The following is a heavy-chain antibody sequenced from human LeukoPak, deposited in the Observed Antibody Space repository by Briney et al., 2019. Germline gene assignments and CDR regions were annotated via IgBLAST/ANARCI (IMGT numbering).Heavy chain of an antibody. CDR2: INNDGSST. J-gene: IGHJ6*03. D-gene: IGHD2/OR15-2a*01. Sequence: GGSLRLSCAASGFTFSSYEMNWVRQAPGKGLVWVSHINNDGSSTTYADSVKGRFTISRDNAKNSLYLEMNSLRAEDTAVYYCAKDGSMPWGYYMDVWGKGTTVTISS. CDR1: GFTFSSYE. CDR3: AKDGSMPWGYYMDV. V-gene: IGHV3-48*03.